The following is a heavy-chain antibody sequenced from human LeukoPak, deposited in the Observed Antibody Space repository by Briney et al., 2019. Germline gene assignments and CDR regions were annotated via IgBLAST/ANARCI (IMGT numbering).Heavy chain of an antibody. J-gene: IGHJ2*01. CDR1: SGSVSSGNYY. Sequence: PSETLSLTCTVSSGSVSSGNYYWSWIRQPPGKGLEWIGYIYYSGSTNCNPSLKSRVTISVDTSKNQFSLKLSSVTAADTAVYYCARGTGMVYAIGWYFDLWGRGTLVTVSS. CDR3: ARGTGMVYAIGWYFDL. D-gene: IGHD2-8*01. CDR2: IYYSGST. V-gene: IGHV4-61*01.